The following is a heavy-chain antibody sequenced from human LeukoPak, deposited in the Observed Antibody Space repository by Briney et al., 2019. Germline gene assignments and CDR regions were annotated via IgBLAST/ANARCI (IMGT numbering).Heavy chain of an antibody. CDR1: GFNFSTYG. J-gene: IGHJ4*02. CDR2: IWYDGSIK. Sequence: GRSLRLPCAASGFNFSTYGMHWVRQAPGKGLEWVAVIWYDGSIKNYADSVKGRFTISRDNSKNTVYLQMDSLRAEDTALYYCARGQQLVKTDWGQGTLVTVSS. V-gene: IGHV3-33*01. D-gene: IGHD6-13*01. CDR3: ARGQQLVKTD.